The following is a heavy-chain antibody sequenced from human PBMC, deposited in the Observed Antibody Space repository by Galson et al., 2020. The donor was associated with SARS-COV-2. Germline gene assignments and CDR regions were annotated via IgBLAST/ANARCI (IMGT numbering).Heavy chain of an antibody. Sequence: SQTLSLTCDISGDSVSSNSAAWNWIRQSPSRGLEWLGRTYYRSRWINDYAVSVKSRITINPDTSKNQVSLELNSVTPEDTAVYYWVGVRRGGCHYDCHVWGQGTMVTVSS. J-gene: IGHJ3*01. V-gene: IGHV6-1*01. CDR3: VGVRRGGCHYDCHV. CDR2: TYYRSRWIN. CDR1: GDSVSSNSAA. D-gene: IGHD3-22*01.